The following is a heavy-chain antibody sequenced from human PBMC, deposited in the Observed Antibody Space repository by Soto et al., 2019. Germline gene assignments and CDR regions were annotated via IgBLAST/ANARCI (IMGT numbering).Heavy chain of an antibody. V-gene: IGHV4-59*01. CDR1: GGSISSYY. Sequence: SETLSLTCTVSGGSISSYYWSWIRQPPGKGLEWIGYIYYSGSTNYNPSLKSRVTISVDTSKNQFSLKLSSVTAADTAVYYCARVQHQRWFDPWGQGTLVTVSS. CDR3: ARVQHQRWFDP. J-gene: IGHJ5*02. CDR2: IYYSGST. D-gene: IGHD5-18*01.